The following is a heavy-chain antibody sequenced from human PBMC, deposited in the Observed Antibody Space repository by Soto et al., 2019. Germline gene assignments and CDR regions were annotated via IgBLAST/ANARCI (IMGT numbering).Heavy chain of an antibody. D-gene: IGHD2-15*01. CDR1: GYTFTSYA. V-gene: IGHV1-3*01. Sequence: QVQLVQSGAEVKKPGASVKVSCKASGYTFTSYAMHWVRQAPGQRLEWMGWINAGNGNTKYSQKFKGRGTITRDTSASTAYMELSSLRSEDTAVYYCASGVCSGGSCYSDAFDIWGQGTMVTVSS. J-gene: IGHJ3*02. CDR3: ASGVCSGGSCYSDAFDI. CDR2: INAGNGNT.